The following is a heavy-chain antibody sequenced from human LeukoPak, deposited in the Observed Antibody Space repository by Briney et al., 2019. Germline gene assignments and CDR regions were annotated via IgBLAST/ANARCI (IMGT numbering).Heavy chain of an antibody. Sequence: GGPLRLSCAASGFTFSSYTMNWVRQAPGKGLEWVSSISTSINYIYYADSMKGRFTISRDNAKNSLYLQMNSLGAEDTAVYYCARDLGYTYARPWYYFDYWGQGTLVTVSS. D-gene: IGHD5-18*01. J-gene: IGHJ4*02. V-gene: IGHV3-21*06. CDR3: ARDLGYTYARPWYYFDY. CDR1: GFTFSSYT. CDR2: ISTSINYI.